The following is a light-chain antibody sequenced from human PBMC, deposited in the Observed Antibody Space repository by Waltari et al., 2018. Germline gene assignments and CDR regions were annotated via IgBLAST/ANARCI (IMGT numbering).Light chain of an antibody. V-gene: IGKV1-5*03. CDR3: QQYYTYPWT. CDR2: AAS. Sequence: DIQMPQSPSTLSASVGDRATITCRASQSISSWLAWYQQKPGKAPDLLIYAASTLHSGVPSRFSGGGSGTEFTLTISSLQPDDSATYYCQQYYTYPWTFGQGTKVEIK. CDR1: QSISSW. J-gene: IGKJ1*01.